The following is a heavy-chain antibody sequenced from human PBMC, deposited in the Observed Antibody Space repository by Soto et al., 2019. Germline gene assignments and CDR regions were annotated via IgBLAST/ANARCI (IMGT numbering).Heavy chain of an antibody. J-gene: IGHJ4*02. CDR2: IYYSGST. D-gene: IGHD2-2*01. CDR1: GGSISSGDYY. V-gene: IGHV4-30-4*01. CDR3: ARVVVVPAALVYYFDY. Sequence: SETLSLTCTVSGGSISSGDYYWIWIRHPPGKGLEWIGYIYYSGSTYYNPSLKSRVTISVDTSKNQFSLKLSSVTAADTAVYYCARVVVVPAALVYYFDYWGQGTLVTVSS.